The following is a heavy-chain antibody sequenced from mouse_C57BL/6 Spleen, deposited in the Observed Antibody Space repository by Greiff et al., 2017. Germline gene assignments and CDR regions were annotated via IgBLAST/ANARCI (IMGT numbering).Heavy chain of an antibody. Sequence: QVQLQQSGPELVKPGASVKISCKASGYSFTSYYIHWVKQRPGQGLEWIGWIYPGSGNSKSNEKFTGKATLTADTSYSTAYMQLSSLTSEDYAVYYWARTTGLRYAMDYWGQGTSVTVSS. CDR1: GYSFTSYY. V-gene: IGHV1-66*01. J-gene: IGHJ4*01. CDR2: IYPGSGNS. D-gene: IGHD2-12*01. CDR3: ARTTGLRYAMDY.